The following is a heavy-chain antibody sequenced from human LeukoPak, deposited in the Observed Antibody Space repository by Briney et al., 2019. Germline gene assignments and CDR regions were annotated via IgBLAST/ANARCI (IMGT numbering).Heavy chain of an antibody. D-gene: IGHD3-3*01. CDR2: IRFDGSNK. Sequence: GGSLRLSCAASGFTFSSSGMHWVRQAPGKGLEWAAFIRFDGSNKYYADSVKGRFTISRDNSKNTLYLQMNSLRAEDAAVYYCAKDYDFWSGYYSPTRGYFDYWGQGTLVTVSS. V-gene: IGHV3-30*02. J-gene: IGHJ4*02. CDR3: AKDYDFWSGYYSPTRGYFDY. CDR1: GFTFSSSG.